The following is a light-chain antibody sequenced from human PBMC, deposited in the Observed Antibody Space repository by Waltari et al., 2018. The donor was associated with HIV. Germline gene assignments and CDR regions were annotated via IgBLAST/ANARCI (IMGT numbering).Light chain of an antibody. CDR3: ASYTRTSTVV. CDR2: GAN. V-gene: IGLV2-14*01. Sequence: QSALTQPASVSGSLGQSLTISCIGTSRAIATSVSWYPHHPDNAPRLFIYGANTRPSGIPLRFSGSKSGNTASLTISGLQAEDEADYYCASYTRTSTVVFGGGTKVTVL. CDR1: SRAIATS. J-gene: IGLJ3*02.